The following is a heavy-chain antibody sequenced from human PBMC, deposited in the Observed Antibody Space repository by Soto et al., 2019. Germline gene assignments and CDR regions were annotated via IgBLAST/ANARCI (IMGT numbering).Heavy chain of an antibody. CDR1: GYSISIGYY. D-gene: IGHD5-18*01. Sequence: TSETLSLTCAVSGYSISIGYYWGCIRQPPGKGLEWIGSIYHSGSTYYNPSLKSRVTISVDTSKNQFSLKLSSVTAADTAVYYCARAIRGYGSYYFDYWGQGTLVTVSS. V-gene: IGHV4-38-2*01. J-gene: IGHJ4*02. CDR3: ARAIRGYGSYYFDY. CDR2: IYHSGST.